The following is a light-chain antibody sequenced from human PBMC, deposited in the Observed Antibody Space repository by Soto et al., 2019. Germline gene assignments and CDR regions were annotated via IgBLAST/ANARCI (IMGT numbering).Light chain of an antibody. CDR3: CSYAGSNTLL. CDR1: SSDVGAYNY. V-gene: IGLV2-11*01. CDR2: DVT. Sequence: QSVLTQPRSVSGSPGQSVTISCTGTSSDVGAYNYVSWYQQHPGKAPKVIIYDVTKRPSGVPDRFSGSKSDNTASLTISGLQAEDEADYYCCSYAGSNTLLFGGGTQLTVL. J-gene: IGLJ2*01.